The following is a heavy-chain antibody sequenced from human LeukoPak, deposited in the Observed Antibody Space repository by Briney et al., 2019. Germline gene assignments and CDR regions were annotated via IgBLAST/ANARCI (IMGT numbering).Heavy chain of an antibody. V-gene: IGHV1-2*02. D-gene: IGHD3-10*01. CDR2: INPNTGAT. CDR3: ARGHYRTSTDY. Sequence: ASVKVSCKATGGTFSSYAISWVRQAPGQGLEWMGWINPNTGATNYAQKFQGRVTMTRDTSISTAHMELSGLRSDDTAMYYCARGHYRTSTDYWGQGTLVTVSS. J-gene: IGHJ4*02. CDR1: GGTFSSYA.